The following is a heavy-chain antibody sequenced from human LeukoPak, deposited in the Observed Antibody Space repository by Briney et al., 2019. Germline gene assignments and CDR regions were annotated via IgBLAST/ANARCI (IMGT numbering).Heavy chain of an antibody. Sequence: GGSLRLSCTASGFTFSSYWMSWVRQAPGKGLEWVGNIKQGGSEKYYVDSVKGRFTISRDNAKNSLYLQMNSLRAEDTAVYYCATGRVVITRDYFDYWGQGTLVTVSS. CDR3: ATGRVVITRDYFDY. D-gene: IGHD3-22*01. CDR1: GFTFSSYW. V-gene: IGHV3-7*01. CDR2: IKQGGSEK. J-gene: IGHJ4*02.